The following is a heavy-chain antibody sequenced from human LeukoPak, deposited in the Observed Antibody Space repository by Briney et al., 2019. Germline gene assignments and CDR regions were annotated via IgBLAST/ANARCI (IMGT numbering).Heavy chain of an antibody. V-gene: IGHV4-59*01. J-gene: IGHJ3*02. D-gene: IGHD4-23*01. CDR3: ATLTGGDDAFDI. Sequence: TSEALSLTCTVSGGSISSYYWSWIRQPPGKGLEWIGYIFYTGSTNYNPSLKSRVTISVLTSKNRFSLKLSSVTAADTAVYYCATLTGGDDAFDIWGQGTMVTVSS. CDR2: IFYTGST. CDR1: GGSISSYY.